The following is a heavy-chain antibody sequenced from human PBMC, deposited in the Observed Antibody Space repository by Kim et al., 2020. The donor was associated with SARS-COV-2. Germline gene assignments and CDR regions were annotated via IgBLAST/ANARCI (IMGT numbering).Heavy chain of an antibody. CDR1: GYSFTSYW. Sequence: GESLKISCKGSGYSFTSYWIGWVRQMPGKGLEWMGIIYPGDSDTRYSPSFQGQVTISADKSISTAYLQWSSLKASDAAMYYCASPRRQWPDAFDIWGQGTMVTVSS. D-gene: IGHD6-19*01. V-gene: IGHV5-51*01. J-gene: IGHJ3*02. CDR3: ASPRRQWPDAFDI. CDR2: IYPGDSDT.